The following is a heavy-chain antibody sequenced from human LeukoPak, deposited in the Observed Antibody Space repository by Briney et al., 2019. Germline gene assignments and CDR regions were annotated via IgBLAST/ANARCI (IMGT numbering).Heavy chain of an antibody. V-gene: IGHV1-18*01. CDR2: ISAYNGNT. J-gene: IGHJ6*02. CDR3: GRCQLLSSDYGMDV. CDR1: GYTFTSYG. D-gene: IGHD2-2*01. Sequence: ASVTVSCKASGYTFTSYGISWVRQAPGQGLEWMGWISAYNGNTNYAQKLQGRVTMTRDTSTSTVYMELSSLRSEDTAVYYRGRCQLLSSDYGMDVWGQGTTVTVSS.